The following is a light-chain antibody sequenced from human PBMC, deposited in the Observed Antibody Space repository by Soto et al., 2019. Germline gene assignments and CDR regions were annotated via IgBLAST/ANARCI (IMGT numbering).Light chain of an antibody. CDR1: QSVSSN. J-gene: IGKJ1*01. CDR2: GAS. CDR3: QQYGSSGT. V-gene: IGKV3-15*01. Sequence: IGMKQSPATLSVSPGERATLSCRASQSVSSNLAWYQQKPGQAPRLLIYGASTRATGIPARFSGSGSGTEFTLTISRLEPEDFAVYYCQQYGSSGTFGQGTKVDIK.